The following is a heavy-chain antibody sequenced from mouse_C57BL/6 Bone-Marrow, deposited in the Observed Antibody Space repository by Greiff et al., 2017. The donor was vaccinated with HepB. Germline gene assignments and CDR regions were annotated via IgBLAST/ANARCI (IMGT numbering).Heavy chain of an antibody. V-gene: IGHV5-4*01. CDR3: AREAISTTVVGYYAMDY. J-gene: IGHJ4*01. Sequence: EVKLVESGGGLMKPGGSLKLSCAASGFTFSSYAMSWVRQTPEKRLEWVATISDGGSYTYYPDNVKGRFTISRDNAKNNLYLQMSHLKSEDTAMYYCAREAISTTVVGYYAMDYWGQGTSVTVSS. D-gene: IGHD1-1*01. CDR2: ISDGGSYT. CDR1: GFTFSSYA.